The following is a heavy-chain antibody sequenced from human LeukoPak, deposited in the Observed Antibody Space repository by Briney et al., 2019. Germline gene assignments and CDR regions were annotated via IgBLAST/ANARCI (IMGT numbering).Heavy chain of an antibody. CDR2: IYYTGIT. V-gene: IGHV4-39*02. Sequence: SETLSLTCTVSGGSSSGSSYYWDWIRQSPGTGLEWIGSIYYTGITYSNPSLENRVTISVDTSKNHFSLKVTSVTAADTAVYFCARSAVRFGAFSGWGEDNSVTVSS. CDR3: ARSAVRFGAFSG. D-gene: IGHD3-10*01. CDR1: GGSSSGSSYY. J-gene: IGHJ3*01.